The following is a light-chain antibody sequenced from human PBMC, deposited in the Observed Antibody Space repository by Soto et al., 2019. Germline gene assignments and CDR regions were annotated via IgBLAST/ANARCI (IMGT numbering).Light chain of an antibody. CDR3: SSYTSHNYV. J-gene: IGLJ1*01. V-gene: IGLV2-14*01. Sequence: QSALTQPXSVSXSPGQXITXXCTGTSSDVGGYNYVSWYQQHPGKAPKLMIYDVSNRPSGVSNRFSGSKSGNTASLTISGLQAEDEADYYCSSYTSHNYVFGTGTKVTVL. CDR1: SSDVGGYNY. CDR2: DVS.